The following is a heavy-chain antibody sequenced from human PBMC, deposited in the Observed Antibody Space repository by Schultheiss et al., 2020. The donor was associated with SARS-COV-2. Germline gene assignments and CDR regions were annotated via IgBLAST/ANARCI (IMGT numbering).Heavy chain of an antibody. J-gene: IGHJ6*03. D-gene: IGHD3-22*01. CDR1: GGSFSGYY. V-gene: IGHV4-34*01. Sequence: SETLSLTCAVYGGSFSGYYWSWIRQPPGKGLEWIGEINHSGSTNYNPSLKSRVTMSVDTSKNQFSLKLSSVTAADTAVYYCARARGYPYYMDVWGKGTTVTVSS. CDR3: ARARGYPYYMDV. CDR2: INHSGST.